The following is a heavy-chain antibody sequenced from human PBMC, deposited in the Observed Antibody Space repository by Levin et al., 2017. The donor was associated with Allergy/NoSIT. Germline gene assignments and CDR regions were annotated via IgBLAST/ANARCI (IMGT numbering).Heavy chain of an antibody. J-gene: IGHJ4*02. D-gene: IGHD1-14*01. CDR1: GFTFRSYS. CDR2: ISSTSTYI. Sequence: PGGSLRLSCAASGFTFRSYSMNWVRQAPGKGLEWVSTISSTSTYIYYAESMKGRFTISRDNAKNSLYLQMSSLRAEATAVYYCSRDLSCRNPGGFDCWGQGTLVTVSS. CDR3: SRDLSCRNPGGFDC. V-gene: IGHV3-21*01.